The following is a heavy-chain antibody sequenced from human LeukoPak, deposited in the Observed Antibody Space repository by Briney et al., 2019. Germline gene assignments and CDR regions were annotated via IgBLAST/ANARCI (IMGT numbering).Heavy chain of an antibody. CDR1: GGSFSGYY. CDR3: ARAFWSGYSFPFDY. J-gene: IGHJ4*02. CDR2: INHSGST. D-gene: IGHD3-3*01. Sequence: PSETLSLTCAVYGGSFSGYYWSWIRQPPGKGLEWIGEINHSGSTNYNPSLKSRVTISVDTSKNQFSLKLSSVTAADTAVYYCARAFWSGYSFPFDYWGQGTLVTVSS. V-gene: IGHV4-34*01.